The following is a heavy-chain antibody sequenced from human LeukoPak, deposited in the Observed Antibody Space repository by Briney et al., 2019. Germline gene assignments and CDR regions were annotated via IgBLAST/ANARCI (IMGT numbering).Heavy chain of an antibody. CDR2: IHYNGNT. CDR3: ARSSGHYRSEI. CDR1: GGSISTYY. D-gene: IGHD1-26*01. Sequence: PSETLSLTCTDSGGSISTYYWSWIRQPPGKGLQWIGFIHYNGNTNYNPSLKSRVSISADMSKNQFSMKLRSVTAADTAVYYCARSSGHYRSEIWGQGTLVTVSS. J-gene: IGHJ3*02. V-gene: IGHV4-59*01.